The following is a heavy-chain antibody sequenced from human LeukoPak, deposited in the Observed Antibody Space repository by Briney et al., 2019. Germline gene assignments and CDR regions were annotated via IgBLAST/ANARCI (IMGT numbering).Heavy chain of an antibody. V-gene: IGHV1-2*02. D-gene: IGHD2-15*01. CDR1: GYTFTGYY. J-gene: IGHJ3*02. CDR2: INPNSGGT. CDR3: ARIGYCSGGSCYRNAFDI. Sequence: ASVKVSCKASGYTFTGYYMHWVRQAPGQGLEWMGWINPNSGGTNYAQKFQGRVTMTRDTSISTAYMELSRLRSDDTAVYYCARIGYCSGGSCYRNAFDIWGQGTMVTVSS.